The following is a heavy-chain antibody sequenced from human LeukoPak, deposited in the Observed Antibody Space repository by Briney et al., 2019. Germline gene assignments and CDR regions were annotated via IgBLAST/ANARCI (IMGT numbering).Heavy chain of an antibody. J-gene: IGHJ4*02. D-gene: IGHD2-15*01. CDR1: GFSFSAYW. Sequence: GGSLRLSCAASGFSFSAYWMTWVRQAPGTGLEWVANINPAGSETYYVDPVKGRFSISRDNAKNLVYLQMNSLRAEDTAVYHCARFGYVAAVDVWGQGTPVSVSS. V-gene: IGHV3-7*01. CDR2: INPAGSET. CDR3: ARFGYVAAVDV.